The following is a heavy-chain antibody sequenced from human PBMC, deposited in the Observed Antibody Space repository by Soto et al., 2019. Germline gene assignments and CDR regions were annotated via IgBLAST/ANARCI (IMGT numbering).Heavy chain of an antibody. D-gene: IGHD3-22*01. CDR2: IYTSGRT. Sequence: SETLSLTCTVSGGSISSYYWSWIRQPAGKGLEWIGRIYTSGRTNYNPSLKSRVTMSVDTSKNQFSLKLSSVTAADTAVYYCAGDPYYYDSSGYYHFDYWGQGTLVTVSS. J-gene: IGHJ4*02. CDR1: GGSISSYY. V-gene: IGHV4-4*07. CDR3: AGDPYYYDSSGYYHFDY.